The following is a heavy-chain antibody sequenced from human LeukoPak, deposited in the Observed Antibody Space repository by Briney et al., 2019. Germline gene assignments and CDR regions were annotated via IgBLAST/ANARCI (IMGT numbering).Heavy chain of an antibody. J-gene: IGHJ2*01. CDR2: INPNSGGT. V-gene: IGHV1-2*02. Sequence: GASVKVSCKASGYTFTGYYMHWVRQAPGQGLEWMGWINPNSGGTNYAQKFQGRVTMTRDTSISTAYMELSRLRSDDTAVYYCARDARAARSPNWYFDLWGRGTLVTVSS. D-gene: IGHD6-6*01. CDR1: GYTFTGYY. CDR3: ARDARAARSPNWYFDL.